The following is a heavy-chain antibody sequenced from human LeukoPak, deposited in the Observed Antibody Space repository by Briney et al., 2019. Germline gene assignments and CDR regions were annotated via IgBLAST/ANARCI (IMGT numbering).Heavy chain of an antibody. J-gene: IGHJ4*02. CDR3: ARAVTTIAYYFDY. V-gene: IGHV4-59*01. D-gene: IGHD5-12*01. CDR1: GGSISSYY. CDR2: IYYSGST. Sequence: RSSETLSLTCTVSGGSISSYYWSWIRQPPGKGLEWIGYIYYSGSTNYNPSLKSRVTISVDTSKNQFSLKLSSVTAADTAVYYCARAVTTIAYYFDYWGQGTLVTVSS.